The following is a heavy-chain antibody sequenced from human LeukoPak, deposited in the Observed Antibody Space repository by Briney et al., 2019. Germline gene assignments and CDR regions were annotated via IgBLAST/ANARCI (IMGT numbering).Heavy chain of an antibody. J-gene: IGHJ4*02. D-gene: IGHD3-22*01. CDR3: ARDETMIPFDY. CDR2: INPSGGST. CDR1: GYTFTSYY. V-gene: IGHV1-46*01. Sequence: ASVKVSCKASGYTFTSYYMHWVRQAPGQGLEWMGIINPSGGSTSYAQEFQGRVTMTRDTSTSTVYMELSSLRSEDTAVYYCARDETMIPFDYWGQGTLVTVSS.